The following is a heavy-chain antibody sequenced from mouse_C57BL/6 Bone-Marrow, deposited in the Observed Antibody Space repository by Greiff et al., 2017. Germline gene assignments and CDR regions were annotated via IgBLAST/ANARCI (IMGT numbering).Heavy chain of an antibody. CDR1: GYTFTSYW. J-gene: IGHJ3*01. Sequence: QVQLQQPGAELVKPGASVKMSCKASGYTFTSYWITWVKQRPGQGLEWIGDIYPGSGSTNYNEKFKSKATLTVDKSSSTAYMQLSSLTSEDSAVYYCARERTGCPWFAYWGQGTLVTVSA. V-gene: IGHV1-55*01. CDR3: ARERTGCPWFAY. D-gene: IGHD4-1*01. CDR2: IYPGSGST.